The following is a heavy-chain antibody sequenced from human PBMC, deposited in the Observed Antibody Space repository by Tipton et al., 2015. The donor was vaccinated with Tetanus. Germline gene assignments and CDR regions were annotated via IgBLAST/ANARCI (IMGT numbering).Heavy chain of an antibody. CDR3: ARVLRYSTIGGWDDAFDI. CDR2: IYGSGSTT. V-gene: IGHV4-39*07. CDR1: GGSMSGSGHY. D-gene: IGHD2-8*01. Sequence: TLSLTCIVSGGSMSGSGHYGAWVRQSPGKGLEWIGRIYGSGSTTIYNPSLKSRVAMSMDTPRNQFSLTLTSVTVADTAVYYCARVLRYSTIGGWDDAFDIWGQGTRVSVSS. J-gene: IGHJ3*02.